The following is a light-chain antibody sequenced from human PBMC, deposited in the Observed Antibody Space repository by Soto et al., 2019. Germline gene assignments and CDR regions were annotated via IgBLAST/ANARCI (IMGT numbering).Light chain of an antibody. V-gene: IGKV3D-20*02. CDR1: QSVSSNF. Sequence: EIVLTQSPGTLSLSPGKSATLSCRASQSVSSNFLAWYHQRPGQAPRLLVYHASIRATGIPDRFSGSGSGTDFTLTISSLHPEDFAIYYCLQHNSFPPTFGHGTRVDTK. J-gene: IGKJ1*01. CDR3: LQHNSFPPT. CDR2: HAS.